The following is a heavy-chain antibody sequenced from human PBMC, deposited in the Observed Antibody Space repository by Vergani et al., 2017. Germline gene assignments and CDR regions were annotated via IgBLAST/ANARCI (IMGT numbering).Heavy chain of an antibody. CDR2: INAGNGNT. CDR3: ARDLRHYYDSSGYYGGDAFDI. J-gene: IGHJ3*02. CDR1: GYTFTSYA. V-gene: IGHV1-3*01. Sequence: QVQLVQSGAEVKKPGASVKVSCKASGYTFTSYALHWVRQAPGQRLEWMGWINAGNGNTKYSQKFQGRVTITRDTSASTAYMELSSLRSEDTAVYYCARDLRHYYDSSGYYGGDAFDIWGQGTMVTVSA. D-gene: IGHD3-22*01.